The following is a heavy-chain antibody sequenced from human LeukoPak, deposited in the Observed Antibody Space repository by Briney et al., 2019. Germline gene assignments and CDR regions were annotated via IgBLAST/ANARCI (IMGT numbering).Heavy chain of an antibody. CDR1: GDSISGYY. Sequence: SETLPLTCTVSGDSISGYYWNWIRQPPGKGLEWIGHVFYTGTTKYHPSLKSRIAISVDTSSNQFSLKLRSVTTADTAVYYCARGITVTTTSDHLDFWGQGILVTVPS. J-gene: IGHJ4*02. D-gene: IGHD4-17*01. CDR3: ARGITVTTTSDHLDF. V-gene: IGHV4-59*01. CDR2: VFYTGTT.